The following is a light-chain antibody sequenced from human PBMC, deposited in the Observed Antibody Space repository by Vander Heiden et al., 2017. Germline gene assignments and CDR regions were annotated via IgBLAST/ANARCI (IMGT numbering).Light chain of an antibody. V-gene: IGLV1-47*02. CDR1: SSNIGRNY. CDR3: AAWDDSLSGVV. CDR2: SNN. J-gene: IGLJ2*01. Sequence: QFVLTQPPSASGNPGQRVTISCSGSSSNIGRNYEYWYQQLPATAPKLLIYSNNQRPSGVPDRFSGSKSGTSASLAISGLRSEDEADYYCAAWDDSLSGVVFGGGTKLTVL.